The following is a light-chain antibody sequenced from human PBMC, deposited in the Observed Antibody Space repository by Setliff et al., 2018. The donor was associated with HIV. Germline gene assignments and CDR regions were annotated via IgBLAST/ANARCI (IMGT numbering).Light chain of an antibody. V-gene: IGLV2-23*01. CDR2: QAS. CDR3: CSNTGSNTYV. CDR1: SSDVGRYNL. J-gene: IGLJ1*01. Sequence: QSVLTQPASVSGSPGQSITISCTGTSSDVGRYNLVSWYQQHPGKAPKLIIYQASKRPSGVSNRFSGSKSGNTASLTLSGLQADDEADYYCCSNTGSNTYVFGAGTKVTV.